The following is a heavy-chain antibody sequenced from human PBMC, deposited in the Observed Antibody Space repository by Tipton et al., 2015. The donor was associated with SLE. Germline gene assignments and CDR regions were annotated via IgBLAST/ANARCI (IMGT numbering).Heavy chain of an antibody. J-gene: IGHJ6*02. CDR1: GFTFSSYS. D-gene: IGHD3-10*01. V-gene: IGHV3-21*03. CDR2: ISSSSSYI. CDR3: ARDRGVSFYYYGMDV. Sequence: SLRLSCAASGFTFSSYSMNWVRQAPGKGLEWVSSISSSSSYIYYADTVKGRFTISRDNAKNSLYLQMNSLRAEDTAVYYCARDRGVSFYYYGMDVWGQGTTVTV.